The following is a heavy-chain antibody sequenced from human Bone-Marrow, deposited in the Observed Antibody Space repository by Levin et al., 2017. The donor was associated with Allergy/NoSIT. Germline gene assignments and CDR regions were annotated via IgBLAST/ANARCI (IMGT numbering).Heavy chain of an antibody. D-gene: IGHD2-2*01. J-gene: IGHJ5*02. CDR2: IYYSGST. CDR1: GGSVSSGSYY. V-gene: IGHV4-61*01. CDR3: ARNQVVPAAIRSDWFDP. Sequence: GSLRLSCTVSGGSVSSGSYYWSWIRQPPGKGLEWIGYIYYSGSTNYNPSLKSRVTISVDTSKNQFSLKLSSVTAADTAVYYCARNQVVPAAIRSDWFDPWGQGTLVTVSS.